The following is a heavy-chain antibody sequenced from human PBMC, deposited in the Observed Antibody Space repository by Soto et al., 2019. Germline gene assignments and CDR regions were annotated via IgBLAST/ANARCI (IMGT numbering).Heavy chain of an antibody. D-gene: IGHD3-9*01. CDR1: GFTFSSYA. J-gene: IGHJ2*01. Sequence: TGGSLRLSCAASGFTFSSYARSWVRQAPGKGLEWVSAISGSGGSTYYADSVKGRFTISRDNSKNTLYLQMNSLRAEDTAVYYCAKAPPFLTGYFRYWYFDLWGRGTLVTVSS. CDR3: AKAPPFLTGYFRYWYFDL. V-gene: IGHV3-23*01. CDR2: ISGSGGST.